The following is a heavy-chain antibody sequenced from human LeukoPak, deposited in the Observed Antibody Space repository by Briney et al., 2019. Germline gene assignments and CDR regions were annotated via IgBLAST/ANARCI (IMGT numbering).Heavy chain of an antibody. J-gene: IGHJ3*02. D-gene: IGHD6-19*01. V-gene: IGHV3-64*01. Sequence: PGGSLRLSCAASGFTFSSYAMHWVRQAPGKGLEYVSAISSNGGSTYYANSVKGRFTISRDNSKNTLYLQMNSLRAEDTAVYYCAGDWDPGYSSGWSSVDIWGQGTMVTVSS. CDR3: AGDWDPGYSSGWSSVDI. CDR2: ISSNGGST. CDR1: GFTFSSYA.